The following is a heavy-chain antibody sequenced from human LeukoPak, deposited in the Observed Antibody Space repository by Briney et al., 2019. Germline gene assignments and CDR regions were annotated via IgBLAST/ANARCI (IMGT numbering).Heavy chain of an antibody. CDR3: ARDEPPLNFDY. J-gene: IGHJ4*02. V-gene: IGHV3-23*01. Sequence: QHWGSLRLSCAASGFTFSSYAMSWVRQAPGKGLEWVSGISGSGGRTYYADSVKGRFTISRDKSKNTLYLQMNSLRAEDTAVYYCARDEPPLNFDYWGQGTLVTVSS. CDR1: GFTFSSYA. CDR2: ISGSGGRT.